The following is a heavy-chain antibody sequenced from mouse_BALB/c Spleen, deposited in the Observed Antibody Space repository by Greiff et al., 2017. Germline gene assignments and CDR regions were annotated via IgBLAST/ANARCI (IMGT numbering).Heavy chain of an antibody. CDR1: GFNIKDTY. V-gene: IGHV14-3*02. Sequence: VQLQQSGAELVKPGASVKLSCTASGFNIKDTYMHWVKQRPEQGLEWIGRIDPANGNTKYDPKFPGKATITADTSSNTAYLQLSSLTSEDTAVYYCARGAGGDYWGQGTTLTVSS. J-gene: IGHJ2*01. CDR3: ARGAGGDY. CDR2: IDPANGNT.